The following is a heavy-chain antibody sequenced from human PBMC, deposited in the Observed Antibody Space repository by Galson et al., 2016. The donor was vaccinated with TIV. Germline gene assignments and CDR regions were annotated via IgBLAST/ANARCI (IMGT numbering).Heavy chain of an antibody. CDR3: AKDQSKRQEVVSDAIDI. CDR1: GGSFTSYS. J-gene: IGHJ3*02. CDR2: VIPILNTA. D-gene: IGHD1-1*01. V-gene: IGHV1-69*08. Sequence: SVKVSCKASGGSFTSYSFSWVRQAPGQGPEWMGRVIPILNTANYAQRFQGRVTITADKSTSTSYLEVSSLKYDDTAVYYCAKDQSKRQEVVSDAIDIWGQGTTVTVSS.